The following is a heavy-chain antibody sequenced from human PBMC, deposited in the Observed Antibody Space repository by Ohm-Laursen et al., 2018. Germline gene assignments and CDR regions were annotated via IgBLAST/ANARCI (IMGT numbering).Heavy chain of an antibody. CDR3: VGRERTHDYGDY. Sequence: SLRLSCSASGFTFSSYAMSWVRQAPGKGLEWVSGISGSGGSTYYAESVKGRFTISRDNSKNTLYLQMNTLRAGDAAVYFRVGRERTHDYGDYWGQGTLVSVSS. CDR2: ISGSGGST. D-gene: IGHD1-14*01. CDR1: GFTFSSYA. J-gene: IGHJ4*02. V-gene: IGHV3-23*01.